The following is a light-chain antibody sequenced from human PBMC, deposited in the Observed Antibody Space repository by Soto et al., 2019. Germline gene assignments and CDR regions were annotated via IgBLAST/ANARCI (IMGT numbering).Light chain of an antibody. Sequence: QSVLTQAASVSGSPGQSITISCTGTSSDVGGYDYVSWYQHHPGKAPKLMIYDVSNRPSGVSNRFSGSESGNTASLTISGLQAEDEADYYCSSYTSTTTGVVFGGGTKVTVL. CDR2: DVS. V-gene: IGLV2-14*03. CDR3: SSYTSTTTGVV. CDR1: SSDVGGYDY. J-gene: IGLJ2*01.